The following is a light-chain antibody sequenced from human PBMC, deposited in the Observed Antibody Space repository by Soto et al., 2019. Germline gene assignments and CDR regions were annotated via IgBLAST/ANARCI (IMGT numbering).Light chain of an antibody. CDR2: GAS. V-gene: IGKV3-20*01. J-gene: IGKJ2*01. CDR3: QQDDSSPRN. CDR1: QSVGSY. Sequence: EIVLTHSPGTLSLSPGERATLSCRASQSVGSYLTWYQQKPGPAPRLLIYGASSRATGIPDRFSGSGSGTDFTITITSLEPGDFAVYYYQQDDSSPRNFGHRTKWEIK.